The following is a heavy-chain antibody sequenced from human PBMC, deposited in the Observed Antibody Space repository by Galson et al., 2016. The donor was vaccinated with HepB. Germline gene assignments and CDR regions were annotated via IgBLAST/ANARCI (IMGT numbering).Heavy chain of an antibody. CDR3: AEFDYYDSGSFQT. V-gene: IGHV3-53*01. J-gene: IGHJ5*02. CDR1: GFTVSNNY. Sequence: SLRLSCAASGFTVSNNYMTWVRQAPGKGLEWISLIYSDGSTFYADSVKGRFTISRDISKNTLYLQMNSLRAEDTAVYFCAEFDYYDSGSFQTWGQGTLVTVSS. CDR2: IYSDGST. D-gene: IGHD3-10*01.